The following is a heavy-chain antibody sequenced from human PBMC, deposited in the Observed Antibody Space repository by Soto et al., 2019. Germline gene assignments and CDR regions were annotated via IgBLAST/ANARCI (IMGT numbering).Heavy chain of an antibody. V-gene: IGHV3-9*01. CDR3: AKSYSVSWYANWFDS. J-gene: IGHJ5*01. CDR1: GFTFDDHA. Sequence: GGSLRLSCAASGFTFDDHAMFWVRQAPGKGLEWVSGISWNSATIGYADSVKGRFTISRDNAKNSLYLQMNSLRAEDTAFYYCAKSYSVSWYANWFDSWGQGTLVTVSS. D-gene: IGHD6-13*01. CDR2: ISWNSATI.